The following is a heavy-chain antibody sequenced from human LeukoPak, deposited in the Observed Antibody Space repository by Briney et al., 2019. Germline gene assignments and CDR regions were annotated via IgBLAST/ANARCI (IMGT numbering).Heavy chain of an antibody. Sequence: PGGSLRLSCAVSGFTVTSNYMTWVRQAPGKGLEWVSVVYSGGSTYYADSVKGRFTISRDNSKNTLYLQMNSLRAEDTAVYYCARDRDRAFDIWGQGTMVTVSS. V-gene: IGHV3-53*01. J-gene: IGHJ3*02. CDR3: ARDRDRAFDI. D-gene: IGHD5-24*01. CDR2: VYSGGST. CDR1: GFTVTSNY.